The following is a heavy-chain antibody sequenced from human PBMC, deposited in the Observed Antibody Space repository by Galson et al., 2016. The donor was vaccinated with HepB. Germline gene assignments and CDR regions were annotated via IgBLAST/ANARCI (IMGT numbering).Heavy chain of an antibody. CDR3: AKEEVWSGYYFYYGIDV. CDR1: GFTFDDHG. J-gene: IGHJ6*02. D-gene: IGHD3-3*01. Sequence: SLRLSCAASGFTFDDHGMHWVRQAPGKGLEWVALISGDGGNTYYADSVRGGFTISRVNRKNSLYLQMNSLRTEDTALYYCAKEEVWSGYYFYYGIDVWGQGTMVAVSS. V-gene: IGHV3-43*02. CDR2: ISGDGGNT.